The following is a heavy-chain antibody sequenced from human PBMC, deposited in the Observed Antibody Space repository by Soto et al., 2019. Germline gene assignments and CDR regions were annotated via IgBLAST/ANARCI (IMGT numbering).Heavy chain of an antibody. CDR2: TTSQSYGGTT. J-gene: IGHJ6*02. CDR1: GFTSSDHA. CDR3: ARDRDYYGMDV. V-gene: IGHV3-49*04. Sequence: PGGSLRLSCTFSGFTSSDHALTWVRQAPGKGLEWVAFTTSQSYGGTTEYAASVKGRFSISRDDSKNIAYLQMNSLQTADTAIYYCARDRDYYGMDVWGQGTTVTVSS.